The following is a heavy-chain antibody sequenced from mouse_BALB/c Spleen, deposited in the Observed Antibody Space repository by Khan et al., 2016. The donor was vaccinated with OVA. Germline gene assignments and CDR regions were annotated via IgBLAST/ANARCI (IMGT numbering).Heavy chain of an antibody. V-gene: IGHV2-6-7*01. CDR3: ARAYYGNYREAMDY. CDR1: GFSLTGYG. CDR2: IWGDGST. D-gene: IGHD2-10*01. Sequence: QVQLKESGPGLVAPSQSLSITCTVSGFSLTGYGVNWVRQPPGKGLEWLGMIWGDGSTDYNSALKSRLNLSKANSKSQVVLKMNRLQTDDTARYYCARAYYGNYREAMDYWGHGTSVTVSS. J-gene: IGHJ4*01.